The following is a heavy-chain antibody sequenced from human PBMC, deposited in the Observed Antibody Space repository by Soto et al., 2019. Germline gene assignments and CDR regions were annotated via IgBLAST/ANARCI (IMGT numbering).Heavy chain of an antibody. V-gene: IGHV3-11*01. CDR2: ISSSGSTI. CDR3: ARAAGYDFWSGYPQSSYYYYYYMDV. D-gene: IGHD3-3*01. J-gene: IGHJ6*03. CDR1: GFTFSDYY. Sequence: GGSLRLSCAASGFTFSDYYMSWIRQAPGKGLEWVSYISSSGSTIYYADSVKGRFTISRDNAKNSLYLQMNSLRAEDTAVYYCARAAGYDFWSGYPQSSYYYYYYMDVWGKGTTVTVSS.